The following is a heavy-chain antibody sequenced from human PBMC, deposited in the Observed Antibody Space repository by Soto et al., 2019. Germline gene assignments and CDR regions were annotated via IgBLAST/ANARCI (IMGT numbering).Heavy chain of an antibody. V-gene: IGHV4-31*03. CDR1: GGSISSGGYY. D-gene: IGHD1-1*01. J-gene: IGHJ4*02. CDR2: IYYSGST. CDR3: ARGGTLYWNDFLY. Sequence: PSETLSLTCTVSGGSISSGGYYWSWIRQHPGKGLEWIGYIYYSGSTYYNPSLKSRVTISVDTSKNQFSLKLSSVTAADTAVYYCARGGTLYWNDFLYWGQGTLVTVSS.